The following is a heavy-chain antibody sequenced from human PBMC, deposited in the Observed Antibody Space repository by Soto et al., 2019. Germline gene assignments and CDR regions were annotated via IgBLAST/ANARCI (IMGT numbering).Heavy chain of an antibody. CDR3: AREYSSRWDPFFDD. J-gene: IGHJ4*02. V-gene: IGHV3-43*01. CDR1: EFIFGDFS. CDR2: INWDGRDT. Sequence: EVQLVESGTVVVQPGGSVRLSCEASEFIFGDFSFHWVRQAPGKGLEWVSLINWDGRDTFYADSVRGRFTISRDNSKSSVFLQMNGLRGEDSGFYYCAREYSSRWDPFFDDWGQGTLVTVSS. D-gene: IGHD6-13*01.